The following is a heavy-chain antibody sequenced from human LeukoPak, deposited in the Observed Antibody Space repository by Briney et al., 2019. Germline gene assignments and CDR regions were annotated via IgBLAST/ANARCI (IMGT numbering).Heavy chain of an antibody. CDR2: ISSSSSYI. Sequence: MPGGSLRLSCAASGFSFSSYAMGWVRQAPGKGLEWVSSISSSSSYIYYADSVKGRFTISRDNAKNSLYLQMNSLRAEDTAVYYCARDASHGEGVPAAITFWGTYYMDVWGKGTTVTVSS. D-gene: IGHD2-2*01. J-gene: IGHJ6*03. CDR3: ARDASHGEGVPAAITFWGTYYMDV. CDR1: GFSFSSYA. V-gene: IGHV3-21*01.